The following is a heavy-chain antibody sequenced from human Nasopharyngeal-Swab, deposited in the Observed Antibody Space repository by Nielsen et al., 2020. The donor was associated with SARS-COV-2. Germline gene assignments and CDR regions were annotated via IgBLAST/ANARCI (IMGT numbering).Heavy chain of an antibody. CDR2: INPSGGST. Sequence: ASVQVSCKASVYTFTGYYMHWVRQAPGQGLEWMGIINPSGGSTSYAQKFQGRVTMTRDTSTSTVYMELSSLRSEDTAVYYCARDQAARLSHAGYWGQGTLVTVSS. J-gene: IGHJ4*02. CDR3: ARDQAARLSHAGY. V-gene: IGHV1-46*01. D-gene: IGHD6-6*01. CDR1: VYTFTGYY.